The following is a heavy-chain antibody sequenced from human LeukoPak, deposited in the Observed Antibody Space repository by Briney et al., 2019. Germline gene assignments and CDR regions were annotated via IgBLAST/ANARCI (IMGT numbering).Heavy chain of an antibody. J-gene: IGHJ4*02. CDR2: ISNRDRT. D-gene: IGHD1-26*01. CDR3: AKESPYAVGGTGRVYYFDY. Sequence: GGSLRLSCAASGFTFSTYAISWVRQAPGKGLEWGSAISNRDRTYYADSVKGRFTISRDNSKNTVHLQMTSLRVEDTAVYYCAKESPYAVGGTGRVYYFDYWGQGALVTVSS. CDR1: GFTFSTYA. V-gene: IGHV3-23*01.